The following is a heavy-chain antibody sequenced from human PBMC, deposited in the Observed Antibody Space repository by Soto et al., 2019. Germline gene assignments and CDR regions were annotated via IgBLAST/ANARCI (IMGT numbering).Heavy chain of an antibody. V-gene: IGHV1-24*01. CDR3: ATSVGTNRSGRQGNYYYGMDV. CDR1: GYTLTELS. Sequence: QVQLVQSGAEVKKPGASVKVSCKVSGYTLTELSMHWVRQAPGKGLEWMGGFDPEDDETIYAQKFQGRVTMTEDTTTDTANMELSSPRSEDTAVYYCATSVGTNRSGRQGNYYYGMDVWGQGTTVTVSS. D-gene: IGHD2-2*01. J-gene: IGHJ6*02. CDR2: FDPEDDET.